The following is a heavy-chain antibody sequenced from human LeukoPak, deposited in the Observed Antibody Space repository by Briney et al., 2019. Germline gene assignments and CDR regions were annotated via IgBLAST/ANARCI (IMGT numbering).Heavy chain of an antibody. CDR3: AKRGVVIRVILVGFHKEAYYFDS. D-gene: IGHD3-22*01. CDR2: ISDSGGRT. V-gene: IGHV3-23*01. Sequence: GGSLRLSCAVSGITLSNYGMSWVRQAPGKGLEWVAGISDSGGRTNYADSVKGRFTISRDNPKSTLYLQMNSLRAEDTAVYFCAKRGVVIRVILVGFHKEAYYFDSWGQGTLVTVSS. J-gene: IGHJ4*02. CDR1: GITLSNYG.